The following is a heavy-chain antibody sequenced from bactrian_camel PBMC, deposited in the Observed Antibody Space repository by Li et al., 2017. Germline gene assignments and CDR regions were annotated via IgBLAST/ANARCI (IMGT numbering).Heavy chain of an antibody. D-gene: IGHD6*01. CDR1: GFTFSSSP. CDR3: AAGSSWGVACGLEAGKYNY. V-gene: IGHV3S31*01. J-gene: IGHJ4*01. CDR2: IYAGGVT. Sequence: VQLVESGGGLVQPGGSLRLSCAASGFTFSSSPMSWVRQAPGKVREGVAAIYAGGVTYYTDSVKGRFTISLGNSKNTLYLQMNSLKPEDTAMYYCAAGSSWGVACGLEAGKYNYWGQGTQVTVS.